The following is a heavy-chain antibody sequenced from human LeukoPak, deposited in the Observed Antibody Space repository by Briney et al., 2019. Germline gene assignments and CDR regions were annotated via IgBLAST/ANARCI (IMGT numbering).Heavy chain of an antibody. CDR2: INHSGST. D-gene: IGHD4-11*01. V-gene: IGHV4-34*01. Sequence: SETLSLTCAVYGGSFSDYYWSWIRQPPGKGLEWIGEINHSGSTNYNPSLKSRVTISVDTSKNQFSLKLSSVTAADTAVYYCASTPLYSNYFDYWGQGTLVTVSS. CDR3: ASTPLYSNYFDY. CDR1: GGSFSDYY. J-gene: IGHJ4*02.